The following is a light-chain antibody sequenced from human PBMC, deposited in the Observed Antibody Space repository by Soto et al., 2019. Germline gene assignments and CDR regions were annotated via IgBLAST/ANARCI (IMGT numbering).Light chain of an antibody. V-gene: IGKV3-15*01. CDR1: QSVSGN. CDR2: AAT. Sequence: EIVMTQSPAILSVSPGERATLSCRASQSVSGNLAWYQQTPGQPPRLLIYAATTRAPGVPDRFSGSGSGTDFSLTISSLQSEDFAVYYCQQYNNWPPETFGQVTKLEIK. J-gene: IGKJ2*01. CDR3: QQYNNWPPET.